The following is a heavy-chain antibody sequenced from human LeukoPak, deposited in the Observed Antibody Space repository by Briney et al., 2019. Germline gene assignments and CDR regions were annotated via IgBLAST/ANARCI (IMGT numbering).Heavy chain of an antibody. D-gene: IGHD4-17*01. V-gene: IGHV3-23*01. CDR3: AKDVEPETTVIAFDL. J-gene: IGHJ3*01. CDR2: ISTTSTSI. Sequence: GGSLRLSCAASGFTFSDYVMTWVRQAPGKGLEWVSSISTTSTSIYYADSVKGRFIISRDNSKNTLSLEMNSLRAEDTALYYCAKDVEPETTVIAFDLWGQGTKVTVSS. CDR1: GFTFSDYV.